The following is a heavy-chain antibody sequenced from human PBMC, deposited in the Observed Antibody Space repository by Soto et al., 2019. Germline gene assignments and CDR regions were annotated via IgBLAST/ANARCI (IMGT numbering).Heavy chain of an antibody. V-gene: IGHV1-18*01. CDR1: GYTFTSYG. Sequence: ASVKVSCKASGYTFTSYGISWVRQAPGQGLEWMGWISAYNGNTNYAQNLQGRVTMTTDTSTSTAYIELRSLRSDDTAVYYCAREKLRYFDWLLGYSSVYFQHWGQGTLVTVSS. D-gene: IGHD3-9*01. J-gene: IGHJ1*01. CDR2: ISAYNGNT. CDR3: AREKLRYFDWLLGYSSVYFQH.